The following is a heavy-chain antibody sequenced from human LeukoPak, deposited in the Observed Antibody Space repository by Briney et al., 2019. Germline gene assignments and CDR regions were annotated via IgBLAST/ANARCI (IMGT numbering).Heavy chain of an antibody. Sequence: KPGGSLRLSCAASGFTFSSYGMHWVRQAPGKGLEWVSSISSSSSYIYYADSVKGRFTISRDNAKNSLYLQMNSLRAEDTAVYYCARGADIVATALENWGQGTLVTVSS. V-gene: IGHV3-21*01. CDR3: ARGADIVATALEN. CDR1: GFTFSSYG. J-gene: IGHJ4*02. CDR2: ISSSSSYI. D-gene: IGHD5-12*01.